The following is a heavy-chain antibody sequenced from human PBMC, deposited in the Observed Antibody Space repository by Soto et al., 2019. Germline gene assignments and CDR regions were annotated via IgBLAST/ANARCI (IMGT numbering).Heavy chain of an antibody. J-gene: IGHJ6*02. Sequence: PGGSLRLSCAASGFTFSSYGMHWVRQAPGKGLEWVAVISYVGSNKYYADSVKGRFTISRDNSKNTLYLQMNSLRAEDTAVYYCAKEKGGIAARPDIAAAGTFDYYYYGMDVWGQGTTVTVSS. CDR2: ISYVGSNK. CDR3: AKEKGGIAARPDIAAAGTFDYYYYGMDV. CDR1: GFTFSSYG. D-gene: IGHD6-13*01. V-gene: IGHV3-30*18.